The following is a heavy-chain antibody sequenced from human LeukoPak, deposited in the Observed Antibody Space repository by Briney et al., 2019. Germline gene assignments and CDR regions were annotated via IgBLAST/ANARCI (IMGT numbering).Heavy chain of an antibody. V-gene: IGHV4-39*01. J-gene: IGHJ4*02. CDR3: ARAYSSGWYRGNYFDY. D-gene: IGHD6-19*01. CDR1: GGSISSSSYY. CDR2: IYYSGST. Sequence: PAETLSLTCTVSGGSISSSSYYWGWIRQPPGKGLEWIGRIYYSGSTYYNPSLKSRVTISVDMSKNQFSLEVCSVTAADRAVYYCARAYSSGWYRGNYFDYWGQGTLVTVSS.